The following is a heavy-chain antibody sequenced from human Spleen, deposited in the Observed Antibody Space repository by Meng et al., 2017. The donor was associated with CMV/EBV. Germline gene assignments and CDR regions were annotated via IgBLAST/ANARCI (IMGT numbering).Heavy chain of an antibody. CDR1: GFTFSDYY. V-gene: IGHV3-11*04. CDR3: ARNYCSGGSCYGVFDY. J-gene: IGHJ4*02. CDR2: ISSSSSTI. Sequence: GESLKISCAASGFTFSDYYMNWVRQAPGKGLEWVSYISSSSSTIYYADSVKGRFTISRDNAKNSLYLQMNSLRAEDTAVYYCARNYCSGGSCYGVFDYWGQGTLVTVSS. D-gene: IGHD2-15*01.